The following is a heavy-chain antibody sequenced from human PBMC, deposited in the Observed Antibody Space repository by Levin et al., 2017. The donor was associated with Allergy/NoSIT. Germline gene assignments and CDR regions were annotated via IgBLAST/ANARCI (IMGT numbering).Heavy chain of an antibody. J-gene: IGHJ6*03. CDR1: GYSFTSYW. V-gene: IGHV5-10-1*01. CDR3: ARLVSSYSYYYYMDV. D-gene: IGHD3-10*01. Sequence: KHGESLKISCKGSGYSFTSYWISWVRQMPGKGLEWMGRIDPSDSYTNYSPSFQGHVTISTDKSFSTAYLQWSSLKASDTAMYYCARLVSSYSYYYYMDVWGKGTTVTVSS. CDR2: IDPSDSYT.